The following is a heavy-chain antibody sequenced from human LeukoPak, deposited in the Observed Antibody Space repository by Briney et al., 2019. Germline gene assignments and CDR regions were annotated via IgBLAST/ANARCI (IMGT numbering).Heavy chain of an antibody. Sequence: GGSLRLSCAASGFTFSSYWMNWVRQAPGKGLVWVSRISTDGYTTDYADFVQGRFTASRDNTKNTWSLEMNSLRAEDTAVYYCVVGGSPGYWGQGTLVTVSS. D-gene: IGHD2-15*01. CDR2: ISTDGYTT. J-gene: IGHJ4*02. CDR1: GFTFSSYW. CDR3: VVGGSPGY. V-gene: IGHV3-74*01.